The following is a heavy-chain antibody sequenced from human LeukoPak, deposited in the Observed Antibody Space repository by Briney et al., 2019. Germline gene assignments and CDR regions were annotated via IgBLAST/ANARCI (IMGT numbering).Heavy chain of an antibody. CDR2: MNPNSGNT. CDR3: ARADYGGKGAYYYYYMDV. D-gene: IGHD4-23*01. Sequence: ASVKVSCKASGYTFTSYDINWVRQATGQGLEWMGWMNPNSGNTGYAQKFQGRVTMTRNTSISTAYMELSSLRSEDTAVYYCARADYGGKGAYYYYYMDVWGKGTTVTVSS. CDR1: GYTFTSYD. V-gene: IGHV1-8*01. J-gene: IGHJ6*03.